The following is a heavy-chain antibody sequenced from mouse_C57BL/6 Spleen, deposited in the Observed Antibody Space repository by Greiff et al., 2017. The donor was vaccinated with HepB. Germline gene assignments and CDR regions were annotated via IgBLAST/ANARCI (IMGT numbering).Heavy chain of an antibody. D-gene: IGHD1-1*01. J-gene: IGHJ2*01. CDR1: GFTFSDYG. V-gene: IGHV5-17*01. CDR3: AKGYYGSSYFDY. Sequence: EVKLVESGGGLVKPGGSLKLSCAASGFTFSDYGMHWVRQAPEKGLEWVAYISSGSSTIYYADTVKGRFTISRDNAKNTLFLQMTSLRSEDTAMYYCAKGYYGSSYFDYWGQGTTLTVSS. CDR2: ISSGSSTI.